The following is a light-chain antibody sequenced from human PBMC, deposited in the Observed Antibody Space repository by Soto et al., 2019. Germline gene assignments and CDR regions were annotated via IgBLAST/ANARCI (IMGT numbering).Light chain of an antibody. CDR2: DVS. Sequence: QSALTQPASVSGSPGQSITISCTGTSSDVGGYNYVSWYQHHPGKAPKLIIFDVSNRPSGVSNPFSGSKSGNTASLTISALQPEDEPDYYCSSYTPSNTRQIVFGTGTKVTVL. V-gene: IGLV2-14*03. CDR3: SSYTPSNTRQIV. CDR1: SSDVGGYNY. J-gene: IGLJ1*01.